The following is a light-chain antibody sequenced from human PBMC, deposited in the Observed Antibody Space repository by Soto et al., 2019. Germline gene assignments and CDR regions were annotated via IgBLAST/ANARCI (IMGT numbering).Light chain of an antibody. CDR1: QSVDSSTY. CDR2: GAS. V-gene: IGKV3-20*01. Sequence: EIVLTQSPGTLSLSPGERATLSCRASQSVDSSTYLAWYQQKPGQAPRLLIYGASNRATGIPDRFSGSGSGTDFTLTISRLEPEDFAVYYCQQYGSSGTFGQGTKVDIK. CDR3: QQYGSSGT. J-gene: IGKJ1*01.